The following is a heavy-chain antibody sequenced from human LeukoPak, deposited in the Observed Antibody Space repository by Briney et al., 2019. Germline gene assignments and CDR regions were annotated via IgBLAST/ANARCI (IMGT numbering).Heavy chain of an antibody. D-gene: IGHD1-26*01. CDR1: GFTFSSYA. CDR2: ISYDGSNK. Sequence: PGGSLRLSCAASGFTFSSYAMHWVRQAPGKGLEWVAVISYDGSNKYYADSVKGRFTISRDNSKNTLYLQMNGLRAEDTAVYYCARDSARVGATYFDYWGQGTLVTVSS. V-gene: IGHV3-30*04. CDR3: ARDSARVGATYFDY. J-gene: IGHJ4*02.